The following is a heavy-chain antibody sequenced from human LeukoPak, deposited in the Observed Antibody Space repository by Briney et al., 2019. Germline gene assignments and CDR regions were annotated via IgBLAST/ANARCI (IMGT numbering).Heavy chain of an antibody. CDR1: GLTFSSYV. D-gene: IGHD6-13*01. CDR2: INSDGSGT. CDR3: ARISSYAFDI. J-gene: IGHJ3*02. V-gene: IGHV3-74*01. Sequence: GGPLRFSCAAPGLTFSSYVRHWVRKAPGKGLVWVPRINSDGSGTNHADAVKGRFTISRENAKNTLYLQMNSLRAEDTAVYYCARISSYAFDIWGQGTRVTVSS.